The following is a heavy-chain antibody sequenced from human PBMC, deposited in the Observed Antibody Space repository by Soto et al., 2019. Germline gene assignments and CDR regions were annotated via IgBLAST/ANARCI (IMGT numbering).Heavy chain of an antibody. J-gene: IGHJ5*02. CDR3: ARDIRRIFGWKNWFDP. CDR2: IKQDGSEK. Sequence: EVQLVESGGGLVQPGGSLRLSCAASGFTFSSYWMSWVRQAPGKGLEWVANIKQDGSEKYYVDSVKGRFTISRDNAKNSLYLQMNSVRAEDTAVYYCARDIRRIFGWKNWFDPWGQGTLVTVSS. V-gene: IGHV3-7*01. CDR1: GFTFSSYW. D-gene: IGHD2-15*01.